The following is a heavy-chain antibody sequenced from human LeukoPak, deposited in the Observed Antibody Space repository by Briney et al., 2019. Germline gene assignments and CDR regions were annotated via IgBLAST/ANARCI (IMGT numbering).Heavy chain of an antibody. J-gene: IGHJ5*02. CDR3: ARDWLAYGDYLYNWFDP. CDR1: GYTFTSYY. CDR2: INPSGGST. V-gene: IGHV1-46*01. Sequence: ASVKVSCKASGYTFTSYYMHWVRQAPGQGLEWMGIINPSGGSTSYAQKFQGRVTMTRDTSTSTVYMELSSLRSEDTAVYYCARDWLAYGDYLYNWFDPWGQGTLVTASS. D-gene: IGHD4-17*01.